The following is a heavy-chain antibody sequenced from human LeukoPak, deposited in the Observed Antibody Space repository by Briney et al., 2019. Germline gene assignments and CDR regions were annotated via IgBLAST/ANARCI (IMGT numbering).Heavy chain of an antibody. V-gene: IGHV4-59*12. CDR2: IYYSGST. CDR1: GGSISSYY. CDR3: ARDYPGYWYFDL. J-gene: IGHJ2*01. D-gene: IGHD3-16*02. Sequence: KPSETLSLTCTVSGGSISSYYWSWIRQPPGKGLEWIGYIYYSGSTNYNPSLKSRVTMSVDTSKNQFSLKLSSVTAADTAVYYCARDYPGYWYFDLWGRGTLVTVSS.